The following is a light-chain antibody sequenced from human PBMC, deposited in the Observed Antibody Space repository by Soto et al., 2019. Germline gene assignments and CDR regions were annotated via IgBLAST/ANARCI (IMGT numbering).Light chain of an antibody. J-gene: IGLJ2*01. V-gene: IGLV1-40*01. CDR3: LSFDSSLSVV. CDR2: GNT. Sequence: QSVLTQPPSVSGAPGQRVTISCTGSSSNIGAGYDVHWYQQLPGRAPKLLIYGNTNRPSGVPDRVSGSQSGTSASLAITGLQAEDEADYYCLSFDSSLSVVFGGGTKLTVL. CDR1: SSNIGAGYD.